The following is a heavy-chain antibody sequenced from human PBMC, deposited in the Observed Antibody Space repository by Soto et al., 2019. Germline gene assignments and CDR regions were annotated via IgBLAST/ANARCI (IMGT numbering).Heavy chain of an antibody. CDR1: GYSFTSYG. CDR3: ARHRFNYYAVTVYYYFDY. V-gene: IGHV1-18*04. J-gene: IGHJ4*02. Sequence: QVQLVQSGAEVKKPGASVKVSCKASGYSFTSYGISWVRQAPGQGPEWMGWISGHNGNTNHPQSLQGRVTMTTDTSRNTAYMELRSLRSDDTAVYYCARHRFNYYAVTVYYYFDYWGQGTLVTVSS. D-gene: IGHD3-10*01. CDR2: ISGHNGNT.